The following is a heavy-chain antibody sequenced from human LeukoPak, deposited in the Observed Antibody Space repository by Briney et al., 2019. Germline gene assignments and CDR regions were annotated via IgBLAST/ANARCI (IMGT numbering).Heavy chain of an antibody. CDR3: ARRAPSHDFDD. V-gene: IGHV3-21*01. J-gene: IGHJ4*02. CDR1: GFTFSSYS. Sequence: GGSLRLSCAGSGFTFSSYSMNWVRQAPGKGLEWVSSISGSSGYIYYADSVKGRFTISRHNAKNSLYLQMNSLRVEDTALYYCARRAPSHDFDDWGQGTLVTVSS. CDR2: ISGSSGYI.